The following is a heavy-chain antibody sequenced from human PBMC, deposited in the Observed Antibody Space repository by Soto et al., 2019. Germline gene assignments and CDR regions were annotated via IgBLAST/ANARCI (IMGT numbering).Heavy chain of an antibody. CDR2: IYWDDDR. J-gene: IGHJ4*02. CDR3: VHSFYDLSGPFLFDY. Sequence: QITLKESGPTLVKPTQTLTLTCTFSGFSLTTTGVGVGWIRQPPGKALEWLALIYWDDDRRQSPSLKSRLTITRDTAKNQVVLTLTNMDPVDTATYYCVHSFYDLSGPFLFDYWGQGTLVNVSS. D-gene: IGHD3-22*01. CDR1: GFSLTTTGVG. V-gene: IGHV2-5*02.